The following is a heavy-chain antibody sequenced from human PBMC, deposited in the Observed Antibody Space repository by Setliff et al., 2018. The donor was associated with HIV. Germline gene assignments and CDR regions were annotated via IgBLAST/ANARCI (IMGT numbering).Heavy chain of an antibody. CDR3: ARGAGTRLTDY. CDR2: ISSSSSYI. CDR1: GFTFSSYS. J-gene: IGHJ4*02. D-gene: IGHD6-13*01. V-gene: IGHV3-21*01. Sequence: LSLTCAASGFTFSSYSMNWVRQAPGKGLEWVSSISSSSSYIYYADSVKGRFTISRDNAKNSLYLQMNSLRAEDTAVYYCARGAGTRLTDYWGQGTLVTSPQ.